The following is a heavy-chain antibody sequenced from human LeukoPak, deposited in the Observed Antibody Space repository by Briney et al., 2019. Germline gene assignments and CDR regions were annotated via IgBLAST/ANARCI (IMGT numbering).Heavy chain of an antibody. D-gene: IGHD2/OR15-2a*01. CDR1: GFTITSWS. Sequence: GGSLRLTCAVSGFTITSWSMNWVRQAPGKGLEWVSVIYSGGSTYYADSVKGRFTISRDNSKNTLYLQMNSLRAEDTAVYYCARVYDQAFDYWGQGTLVTVSS. CDR2: IYSGGST. CDR3: ARVYDQAFDY. J-gene: IGHJ4*02. V-gene: IGHV3-66*01.